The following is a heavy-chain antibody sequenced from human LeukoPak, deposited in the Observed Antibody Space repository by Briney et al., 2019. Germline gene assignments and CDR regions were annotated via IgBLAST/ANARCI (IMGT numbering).Heavy chain of an antibody. V-gene: IGHV1-24*01. CDR2: LHPEDGEA. D-gene: IGHD4-17*01. Sequence: GASVKVSCKVSGYTLSDLAMHWVRQAPGNGLEWMGGLHPEDGEAIYAQPLQGRVTMTEDTSTDTAYMELSSLRSEDTAVYYCATRNFGDYGAFDIWGQGTMVTVSS. J-gene: IGHJ3*02. CDR3: ATRNFGDYGAFDI. CDR1: GYTLSDLA.